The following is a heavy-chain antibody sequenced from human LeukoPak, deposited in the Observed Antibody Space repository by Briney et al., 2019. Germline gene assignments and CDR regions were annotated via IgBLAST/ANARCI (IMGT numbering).Heavy chain of an antibody. D-gene: IGHD3-10*01. V-gene: IGHV1-3*01. CDR2: INAGNGNT. J-gene: IGHJ4*02. CDR3: ARGGITMVRGVRFPFDY. Sequence: ASVKVSCKASGYTFTSYAMHWVRQALGQRLEWMGWINAGNGNTKYSQKFQGRVTITRDTSASTAYMELSSLRSEDTAVYYCARGGITMVRGVRFPFDYWGQGTRVTVPS. CDR1: GYTFTSYA.